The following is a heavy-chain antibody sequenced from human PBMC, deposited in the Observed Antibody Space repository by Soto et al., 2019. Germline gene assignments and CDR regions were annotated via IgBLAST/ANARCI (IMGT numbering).Heavy chain of an antibody. CDR3: AKVFYPFEVATYGMDV. CDR2: ISYDGSKK. D-gene: IGHD3-9*01. Sequence: PGGSLRLSCSASGFTFSLYGMHWVRQTPGKGLEWVASISYDGSKKYYTDSVKGRFTISRDNSKNTLYLQVNSLRPEDTSVYYCAKVFYPFEVATYGMDVWGQGTTVTAP. V-gene: IGHV3-30*18. J-gene: IGHJ6*02. CDR1: GFTFSLYG.